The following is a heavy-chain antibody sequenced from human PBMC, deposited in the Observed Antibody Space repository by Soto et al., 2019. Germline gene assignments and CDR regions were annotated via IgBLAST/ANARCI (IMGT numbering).Heavy chain of an antibody. V-gene: IGHV3-30*18. J-gene: IGHJ4*02. CDR3: AKDLNVWGSYRLLLDY. CDR2: ISYDGSNK. CDR1: GFTFSSYG. Sequence: QVQLVESGGGVVQPGRSLRLSCAASGFTFSSYGMHWVRQAPGKGLEWVAVISYDGSNKYYADSVKGRFTISRDNSKKTRYLQMISLRAEATAVYYCAKDLNVWGSYRLLLDYWCQGPLVTVSS. D-gene: IGHD3-16*02.